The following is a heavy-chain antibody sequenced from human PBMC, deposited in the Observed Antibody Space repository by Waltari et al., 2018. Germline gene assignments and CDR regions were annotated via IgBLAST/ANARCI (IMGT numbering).Heavy chain of an antibody. D-gene: IGHD6-19*01. CDR1: GFKVSYNY. J-gene: IGHJ4*02. CDR3: ARAGLGSPSQWLQVLDS. CDR2: IYATGDT. V-gene: IGHV3-53*01. Sequence: EVQLVESGGALIQPGGSLRLSCAASGFKVSYNYMSWVRQVPGKGPDWVSVIYATGDTYYADSVRGRFTISRDTSKNTVYLQMDSLGAADTAVYYCARAGLGSPSQWLQVLDSWGQGTLVTVSA.